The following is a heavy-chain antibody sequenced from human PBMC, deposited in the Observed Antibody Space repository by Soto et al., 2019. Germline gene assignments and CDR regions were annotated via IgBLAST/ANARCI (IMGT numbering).Heavy chain of an antibody. J-gene: IGHJ1*01. CDR3: ARGEPNYSDSSGYYIQD. Sequence: GASLRLSCASSGFTFSSYWMSWVRQAPGKGLEWVANIKQDGSEKYYVDSVKGRFTISRDNAKNSLYLQMNGLRAEDTAVYYCARGEPNYSDSSGYYIQDWGQGTLVTVSS. D-gene: IGHD3-22*01. CDR2: IKQDGSEK. CDR1: GFTFSSYW. V-gene: IGHV3-7*05.